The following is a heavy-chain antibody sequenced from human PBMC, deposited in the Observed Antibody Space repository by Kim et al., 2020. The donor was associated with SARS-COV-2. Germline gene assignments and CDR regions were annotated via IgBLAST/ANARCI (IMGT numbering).Heavy chain of an antibody. V-gene: IGHV3-7*01. J-gene: IGHJ4*02. D-gene: IGHD1-26*01. Sequence: HEDSVQVRLTIARDNAKNSLYLQMNSLRVEDTGLYYCARGWDGYYFDYWGQGALVTVSS. CDR3: ARGWDGYYFDY.